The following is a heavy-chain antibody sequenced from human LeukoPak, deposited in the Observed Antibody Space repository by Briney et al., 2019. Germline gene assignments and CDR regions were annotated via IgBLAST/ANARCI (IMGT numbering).Heavy chain of an antibody. V-gene: IGHV3-48*03. CDR3: AEQRNTMIGGV. CDR1: GFTFSSYE. Sequence: GGSLRLSCPASGFTFSSYEMNGVGQAQGKGLEWSSYIISSGSTIYYADSGKGRFTISRDNAKNTLYLQMNSLRAEDTAVYYCAEQRNTMIGGVWGKGTTVTISS. CDR2: IISSGSTI. D-gene: IGHD3-10*02. J-gene: IGHJ6*04.